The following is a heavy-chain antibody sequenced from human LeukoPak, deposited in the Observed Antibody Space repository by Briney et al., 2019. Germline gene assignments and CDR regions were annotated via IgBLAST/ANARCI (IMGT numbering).Heavy chain of an antibody. CDR3: ARVGIAARLYYYYYYMDV. CDR2: ISAYNGNT. Sequence: ASVKVSCKASGYTFTSYGISGVRQAPGQGREWMGWISAYNGNTNYAQKLQGRGTMTTDTSTSTAYMQLRSLRSDDTAVYYCARVGIAARLYYYYYYMDVWGNGTTVTVSS. J-gene: IGHJ6*03. D-gene: IGHD6-6*01. V-gene: IGHV1-18*01. CDR1: GYTFTSYG.